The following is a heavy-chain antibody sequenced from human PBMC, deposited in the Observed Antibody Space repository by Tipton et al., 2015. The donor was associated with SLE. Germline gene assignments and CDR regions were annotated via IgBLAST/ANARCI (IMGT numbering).Heavy chain of an antibody. V-gene: IGHV4-4*07. CDR1: GDSMRSSMTTYY. Sequence: TLSLTCTVSGDSMRSSMTTYYWSWSRQTAGKGPEWMGRIFVSGTTNYNPSLKSRIALSVDTSKNQFSLKLTSVTAADTSVDYCARGAKDRITLVRVRPYYFDYWGQGSLVTVSS. CDR2: IFVSGTT. J-gene: IGHJ4*01. CDR3: ARGAKDRITLVRVRPYYFDY. D-gene: IGHD3-10*01.